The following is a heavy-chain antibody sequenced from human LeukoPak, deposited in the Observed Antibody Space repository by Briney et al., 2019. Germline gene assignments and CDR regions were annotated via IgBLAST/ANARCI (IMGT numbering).Heavy chain of an antibody. V-gene: IGHV3-30*03. CDR3: ASSKPPNYYDSSGSTFDP. CDR1: GFTFSSYG. D-gene: IGHD3-22*01. Sequence: QPGRSLRLSCAASGFTFSSYGMHWVRQAPGKGLEWVAVISYDGSNKYYADSVKGRFTISRDNSKNTLYLQMNSLRAEDTAVYYCASSKPPNYYDSSGSTFDPWGQGTLVTVSS. CDR2: ISYDGSNK. J-gene: IGHJ5*02.